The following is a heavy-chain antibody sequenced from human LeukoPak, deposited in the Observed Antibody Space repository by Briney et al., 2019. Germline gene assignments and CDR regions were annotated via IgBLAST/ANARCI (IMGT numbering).Heavy chain of an antibody. CDR2: FYYSGST. D-gene: IGHD2-2*01. J-gene: IGHJ5*02. V-gene: IGHV4-39*01. CDR1: GGSISSNNYY. Sequence: SETLSLTCTVSGGSISSNNYYRGWIRQPPGKGLEWIGSFYYSGSTYYNPSLESRVTFSVDTSKNQFSLNLTSVTAADTAVYYCARHALGYCSSSSCTSNWFDPWGQGTLVTVSS. CDR3: ARHALGYCSSSSCTSNWFDP.